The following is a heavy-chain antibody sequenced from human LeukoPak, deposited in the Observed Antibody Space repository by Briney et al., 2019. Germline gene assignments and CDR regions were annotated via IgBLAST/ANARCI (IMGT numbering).Heavy chain of an antibody. D-gene: IGHD6-13*01. CDR3: ARGRKAAAFDY. CDR2: INHSGST. Sequence: SETLSLTCAVYGGXFSGYYCSWIRQPPGKGLEWIGEINHSGSTNYNPSLKSRVTISVDTSKNQFSLKLSSVTAADTAVYYCARGRKAAAFDYWGQGTLVTVSS. CDR1: GGXFSGYY. V-gene: IGHV4-34*01. J-gene: IGHJ4*02.